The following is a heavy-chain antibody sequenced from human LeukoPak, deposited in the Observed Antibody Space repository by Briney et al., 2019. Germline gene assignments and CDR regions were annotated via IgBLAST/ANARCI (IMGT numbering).Heavy chain of an antibody. CDR2: IYHSGST. V-gene: IGHV4-30-2*01. J-gene: IGHJ6*04. D-gene: IGHD3-10*01. Sequence: SETLSLTCAVSGGSISSGGYSWSWIRQPPGKDLEWIGYIYHSGSTYYNPSLKSRVTISVDRSKNQFSLKLSSVTAADTAVYYCARDLYYGSGGYYYYYGMDVWGKGTTVTVSS. CDR3: ARDLYYGSGGYYYYYGMDV. CDR1: GGSISSGGYS.